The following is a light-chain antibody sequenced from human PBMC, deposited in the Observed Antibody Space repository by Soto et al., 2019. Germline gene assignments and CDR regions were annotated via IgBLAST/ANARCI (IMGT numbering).Light chain of an antibody. CDR2: DAS. V-gene: IGKV1-33*01. CDR3: QQYENRPYT. Sequence: DIQMTQSPSSLSASSGDRVSFTCQSSQDISKFLNWYQHKPGQAPSLLIYDASKSHFGVPSRFSGRGSGKDFTFTISSLQPEDNATYYCQQYENRPYTVGPGTKVDVK. J-gene: IGKJ3*01. CDR1: QDISKF.